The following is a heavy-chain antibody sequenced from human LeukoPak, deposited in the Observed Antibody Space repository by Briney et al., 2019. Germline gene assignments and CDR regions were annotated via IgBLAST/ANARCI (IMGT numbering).Heavy chain of an antibody. CDR3: AKVGYDSSGYLLDAFDI. Sequence: GGSLRLSCAASGFIFSSYGMHWVRQAPGKGLEWVAVIWYDGTNKYYGESVKGRFTISRDNSKNTLYLQMNSLRAEDTAVYYCAKVGYDSSGYLLDAFDIWGQGTMVTVSS. CDR1: GFIFSSYG. CDR2: IWYDGTNK. J-gene: IGHJ3*02. V-gene: IGHV3-33*06. D-gene: IGHD3-22*01.